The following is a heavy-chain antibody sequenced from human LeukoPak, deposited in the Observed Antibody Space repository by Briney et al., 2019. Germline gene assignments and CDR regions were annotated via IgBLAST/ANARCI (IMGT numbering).Heavy chain of an antibody. J-gene: IGHJ4*01. V-gene: IGHV4-38-2*02. CDR1: GYSISSGYY. CDR2: IYHSGST. D-gene: IGHD6-19*01. CDR3: ARDSHSSGWYKDGGVHH. Sequence: SETLSLTCTVSGYSISSGYYWGWIRQPPGKGLEWIGSIYHSGSTYYNPSLKSRVTISVDTSKNQFSLKLSSVTAADTAVYYCARDSHSSGWYKDGGVHHWGHGTLVTVSS.